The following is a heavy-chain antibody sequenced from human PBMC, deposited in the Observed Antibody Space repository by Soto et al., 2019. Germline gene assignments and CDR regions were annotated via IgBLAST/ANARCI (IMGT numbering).Heavy chain of an antibody. CDR1: GYSFTSYW. D-gene: IGHD2-15*01. CDR3: ASTIMVVAAHDAFDI. J-gene: IGHJ3*02. CDR2: IDPSDSYT. V-gene: IGHV5-10-1*01. Sequence: GESLKISCKGSGYSFTSYWISWVRQMPGKGLEWMGRIDPSDSYTNYSPSFQGHVTISADKSISTAYLQWSSLKASDTAMYYCASTIMVVAAHDAFDIWGQGTMVTVSS.